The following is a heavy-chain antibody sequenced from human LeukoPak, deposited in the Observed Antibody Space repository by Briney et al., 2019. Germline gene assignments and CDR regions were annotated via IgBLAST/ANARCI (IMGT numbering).Heavy chain of an antibody. V-gene: IGHV4-34*01. J-gene: IGHJ6*04. D-gene: IGHD3-10*01. CDR2: INHSGST. Sequence: SEPLSLTCAVCGGSFSGYYWRWIRQPPGKGLECIGEINHSGSTNYNPSLKSRVTISVDTSKNQFSLKLSSVTAADTAVYYCARPRLGNAARGMDVWGKGTTVTISS. CDR1: GGSFSGYY. CDR3: ARPRLGNAARGMDV.